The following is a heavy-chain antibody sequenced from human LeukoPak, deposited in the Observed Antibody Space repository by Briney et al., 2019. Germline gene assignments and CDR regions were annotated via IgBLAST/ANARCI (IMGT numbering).Heavy chain of an antibody. CDR3: ARDGPAAAWPGYYGMDV. D-gene: IGHD6-13*01. J-gene: IGHJ6*02. Sequence: SETLSLTCTVSGGSISSYYWSWIRQPAGKGLEWIGRIYTSGSTNYNPSLKSRVTMSVDTSKNQFSLKLSSMTAADTAVYYCARDGPAAAWPGYYGMDVWGQGTTVTVSS. CDR2: IYTSGST. V-gene: IGHV4-4*07. CDR1: GGSISSYY.